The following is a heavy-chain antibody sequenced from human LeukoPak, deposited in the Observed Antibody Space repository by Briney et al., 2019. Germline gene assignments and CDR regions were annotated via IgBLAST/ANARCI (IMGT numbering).Heavy chain of an antibody. V-gene: IGHV3-15*01. CDR3: TTWSSQFDH. D-gene: IGHD6-6*01. Sequence: PGGSLRLSCAASGFTFSDAWMTWARQAPGKGLECVGFIQSKTDGGTTDSATPVKGRFTVSRDDSKNTLYLQMNSLKTEDTAVYYCTTWSSQFDHWGQGTLVTVSS. CDR1: GFTFSDAW. J-gene: IGHJ4*02. CDR2: IQSKTDGGTT.